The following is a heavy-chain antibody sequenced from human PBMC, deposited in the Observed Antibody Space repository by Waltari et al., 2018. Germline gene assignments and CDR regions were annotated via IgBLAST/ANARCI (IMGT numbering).Heavy chain of an antibody. CDR2: IYYSGXX. V-gene: IGHV4-39*01. CDR3: ARHVGGGTMDV. D-gene: IGHD2-15*01. J-gene: IGHJ6*04. CDR1: GGSISSSSYY. Sequence: QLQLQESGPGLVTPSETLSLTCTASGGSISSSSYYWGWIRQPPGKGLEWIGSIYYSGXXXXXXXXXSRVTISVDTSKNQFSLKLSSVTAADTAVYYCARHVGGGTMDVWGKGTTVTVSS.